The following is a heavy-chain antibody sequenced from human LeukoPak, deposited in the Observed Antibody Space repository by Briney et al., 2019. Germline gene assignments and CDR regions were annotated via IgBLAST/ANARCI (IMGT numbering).Heavy chain of an antibody. Sequence: GGSLRLSCAASGFTFSSYWMSWVRQAPGKGLEWVSVLYSDGTTHYADSVKGRFTISRDNSKNSLYLQINNVRAEDTAMYYCASAAYDSNGYTANHDYWGQGTLVTVSS. V-gene: IGHV3-53*01. CDR1: GFTFSSYW. CDR3: ASAAYDSNGYTANHDY. J-gene: IGHJ4*02. CDR2: LYSDGTT. D-gene: IGHD3-22*01.